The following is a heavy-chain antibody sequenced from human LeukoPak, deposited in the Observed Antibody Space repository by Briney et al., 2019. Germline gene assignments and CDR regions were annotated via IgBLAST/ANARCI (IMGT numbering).Heavy chain of an antibody. CDR3: ARPWGRSGGSCYSDDY. CDR1: GFTFSGSA. J-gene: IGHJ4*02. D-gene: IGHD2-15*01. Sequence: GGSLRLPCAASGFTFSGSAMHWVRQASGKGLEWVGLIRSKANNYATTYAASVKGRFTISRDDSKNTAYLQMNSLKTEDTAVYYCARPWGRSGGSCYSDDYWGQGTLVTVSS. V-gene: IGHV3-73*01. CDR2: IRSKANNYAT.